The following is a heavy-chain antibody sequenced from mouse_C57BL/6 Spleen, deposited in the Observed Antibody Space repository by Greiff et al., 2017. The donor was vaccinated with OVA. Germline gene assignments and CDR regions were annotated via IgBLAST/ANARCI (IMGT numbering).Heavy chain of an antibody. Sequence: VKLMESGAELVRPGASVTLSCKASGYTFTDYEMHWVKQTPVHGLEWIGAIDPETGGTAYNQKLKGKAILTADKSSSTAYMELRSLTSEDSAVYYCTRGNYGSSYPFYAMDYWGQGTSVTVSS. D-gene: IGHD1-1*01. CDR2: IDPETGGT. V-gene: IGHV1-15*01. CDR3: TRGNYGSSYPFYAMDY. J-gene: IGHJ4*01. CDR1: GYTFTDYE.